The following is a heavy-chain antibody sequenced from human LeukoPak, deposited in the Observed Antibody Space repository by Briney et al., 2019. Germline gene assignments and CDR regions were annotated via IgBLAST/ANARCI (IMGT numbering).Heavy chain of an antibody. Sequence: SETLSLTCAVYSGSFSGYYWSWIRQPPGKGLEWIGEINHSGSTNYDPSLKSRVTIAVDTSKNQFSLKLSSVTAAVTAVYYCVRGGVGATTYYFDYWGQGTLVTVSS. CDR3: VRGGVGATTYYFDY. CDR1: SGSFSGYY. J-gene: IGHJ4*02. V-gene: IGHV4-34*01. CDR2: INHSGST. D-gene: IGHD1-26*01.